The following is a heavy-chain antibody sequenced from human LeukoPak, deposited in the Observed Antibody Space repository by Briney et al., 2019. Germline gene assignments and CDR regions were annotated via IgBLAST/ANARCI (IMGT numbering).Heavy chain of an antibody. V-gene: IGHV1-18*01. CDR3: ARVEAPFYGDYGALYYYYGMDV. D-gene: IGHD4-17*01. J-gene: IGHJ6*02. Sequence: GASVKVSCKASGYTFTSYGISWVRQAPGQGLEWMGWISAYNGNTNYAQKLQGRVTMTTDTSTSTAYMELRSLRSGDTAVYYCARVEAPFYGDYGALYYYYGMDVWGQGTTVTVSS. CDR1: GYTFTSYG. CDR2: ISAYNGNT.